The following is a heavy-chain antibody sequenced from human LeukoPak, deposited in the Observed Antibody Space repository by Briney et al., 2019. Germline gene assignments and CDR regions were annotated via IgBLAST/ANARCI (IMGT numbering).Heavy chain of an antibody. CDR1: GGSISSGDYY. Sequence: SETLSLTCTVSGGSISSGDYYWSWIRQPPGKGLEWIGYIHYSGSTYYNPSLKSRITISVDTSKNQFSLKLSSVTAADTAVYYCARRVSDPLKVDYWGQGTLVTVSS. J-gene: IGHJ4*02. D-gene: IGHD3-22*01. CDR2: IHYSGST. CDR3: ARRVSDPLKVDY. V-gene: IGHV4-30-4*01.